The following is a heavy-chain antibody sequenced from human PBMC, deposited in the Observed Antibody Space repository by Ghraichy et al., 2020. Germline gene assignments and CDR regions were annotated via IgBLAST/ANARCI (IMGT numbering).Heavy chain of an antibody. V-gene: IGHV3-23*01. CDR3: AKGPTSYYYYGMDV. Sequence: GGSLRLSCAASGFTFSSYAMSWVRQAPGKGLEWVSAISGSGGSTYYADSVKGRFTISRDNSKNTLYLQMNSLRAEDTAVYYCAKGPTSYYYYGMDVWGQGTTVTVSS. CDR1: GFTFSSYA. CDR2: ISGSGGST. J-gene: IGHJ6*02.